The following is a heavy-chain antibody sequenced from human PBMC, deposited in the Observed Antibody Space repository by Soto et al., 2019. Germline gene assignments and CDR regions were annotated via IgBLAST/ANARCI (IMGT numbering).Heavy chain of an antibody. CDR2: INHSGST. Sequence: LSLTCAVYGGSFSGYYWSWIRQPPGKGLEWIGEINHSGSTNYNPSLKSRVTISVDTSKNQFSLKLSSVTAADTAVYYCARAGRRSWDIVVVPAAKYWFDPWGQGTLVTVSS. V-gene: IGHV4-34*01. J-gene: IGHJ5*02. CDR3: ARAGRRSWDIVVVPAAKYWFDP. D-gene: IGHD2-2*01. CDR1: GGSFSGYY.